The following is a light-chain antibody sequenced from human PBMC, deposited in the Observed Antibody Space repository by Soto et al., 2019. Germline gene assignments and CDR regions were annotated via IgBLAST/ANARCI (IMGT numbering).Light chain of an antibody. Sequence: DIVMTQSPATLPVSPGERATLSCRASQSVSSNLAWYQQKPGQAPRFLIYGASTRATGIPARFSGSGSGTEFTLTISSLQSEDFAVYYCQQYDNWPLTLGGGTKVDIK. CDR1: QSVSSN. CDR2: GAS. J-gene: IGKJ4*01. V-gene: IGKV3-15*01. CDR3: QQYDNWPLT.